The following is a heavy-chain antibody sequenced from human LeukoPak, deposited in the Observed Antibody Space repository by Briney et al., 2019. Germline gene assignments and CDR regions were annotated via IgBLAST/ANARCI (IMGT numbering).Heavy chain of an antibody. CDR2: IYYSGNS. Sequence: PSGTLSLTCTVSGGSINSTRYYWGWIRQPPGKGLEWIGSIYYSGNSYYNPSLKSRVTISVDTSKSQFSLKLTSVTAADTAVYSCATGSVTTRYYYFFHMDVWGKGTSVTVS. D-gene: IGHD4-17*01. CDR1: GGSINSTRYY. CDR3: ATGSVTTRYYYFFHMDV. V-gene: IGHV4-39*01. J-gene: IGHJ6*03.